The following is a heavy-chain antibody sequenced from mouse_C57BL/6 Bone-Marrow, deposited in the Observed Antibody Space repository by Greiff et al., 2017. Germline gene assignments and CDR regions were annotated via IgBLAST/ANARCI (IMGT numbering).Heavy chain of an antibody. CDR2: ISSGRSTI. Sequence: EVKLVESRGGLCMPGGSLKLRCAACVFTCRDYGMHWVRHAPEKGLEWVAYISSGRSTIYYADTVKGRFTIARDNAKNTLFLQMTSLRSEDTAMYYCARSLSWDEVAWFAYWRQATLVPV. J-gene: IGHJ3*01. D-gene: IGHD4-1*01. CDR3: ARSLSWDEVAWFAY. CDR1: VFTCRDYG. V-gene: IGHV5-17*01.